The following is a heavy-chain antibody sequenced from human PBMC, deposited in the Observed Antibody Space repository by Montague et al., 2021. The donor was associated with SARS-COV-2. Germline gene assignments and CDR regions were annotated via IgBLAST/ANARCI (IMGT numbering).Heavy chain of an antibody. CDR2: IYHTGST. CDR3: VRDFYDTSDYFQGTFDV. D-gene: IGHD3-22*01. J-gene: IGHJ3*01. V-gene: IGHV4-59*02. CDR1: GVSVNNNY. Sequence: SETLSLTCSVSGVSVNNNYWAWIRQTPEKGLEWIGYIYHTGSTNYNPSLRNRITISIDTSANQFSLKLRSVTAADTAVYYCVRDFYDTSDYFQGTFDVWGHGTVVSVSS.